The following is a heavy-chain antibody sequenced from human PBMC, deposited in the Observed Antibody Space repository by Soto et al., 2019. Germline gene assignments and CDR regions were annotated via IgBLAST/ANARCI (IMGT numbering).Heavy chain of an antibody. D-gene: IGHD2-15*01. V-gene: IGHV3-23*01. CDR3: AKGRRSTEKDIAVMLAAASSIQH. Sequence: LRLSCVASGFTFSDYAMTWVRQAPGKGLEWVSVISATGATTYYADSVRGRFTISRDNSKNTLNLQMNDLRVEDTAVIYCAKGRRSTEKDIAVMLAAASSIQHWGQSTLVTVSS. CDR1: GFTFSDYA. CDR2: ISATGATT. J-gene: IGHJ1*01.